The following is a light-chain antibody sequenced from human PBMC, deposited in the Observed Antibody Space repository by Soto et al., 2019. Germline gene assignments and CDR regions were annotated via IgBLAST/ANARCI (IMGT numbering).Light chain of an antibody. J-gene: IGKJ4*01. Sequence: EIVLTQSPATLSLSPGERATLSCRASQSVSSYLAWYQQKPGQAPRLLIYDASNRATGIPARFSGSGSGTDFTLTISSLEPEDFAVYYSQQTRGPTFGGGPK. CDR1: QSVSSY. V-gene: IGKV3-11*01. CDR3: QQTRGPT. CDR2: DAS.